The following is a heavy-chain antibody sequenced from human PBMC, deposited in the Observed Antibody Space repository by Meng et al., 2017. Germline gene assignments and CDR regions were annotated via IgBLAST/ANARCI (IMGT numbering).Heavy chain of an antibody. D-gene: IGHD4-23*01. CDR3: VRDFGGNSDY. Sequence: EVQLVESGGGLIQPGGSLRLSCAASGFTVSSFWMHWVRQAPGKGLVWVSRMNEDGTTISHAGSVKGRFTISRDSARNTLYLQINSLRVEDTAVYYCVRDFGGNSDYWGQGTLVTVSS. CDR1: GFTVSSFW. CDR2: MNEDGTTI. V-gene: IGHV3-74*01. J-gene: IGHJ4*02.